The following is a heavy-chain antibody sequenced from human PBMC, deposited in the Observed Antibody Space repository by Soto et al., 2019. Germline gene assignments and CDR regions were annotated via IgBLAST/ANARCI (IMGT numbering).Heavy chain of an antibody. CDR1: GGSISSSSYY. CDR3: ARQTPGDNYDILTGYPLPDY. CDR2: IYYSGST. J-gene: IGHJ4*02. D-gene: IGHD3-9*01. V-gene: IGHV4-39*01. Sequence: QLQLQESGPGLVKPSETLSLTCTVSGGSISSSSYYWGWIRQPPGKGLEWIGSIYYSGSTYYNPSLKSRVTISVDTSKNQFSLKLSSVTAADTAVYYCARQTPGDNYDILTGYPLPDYWGQGTLVTVSS.